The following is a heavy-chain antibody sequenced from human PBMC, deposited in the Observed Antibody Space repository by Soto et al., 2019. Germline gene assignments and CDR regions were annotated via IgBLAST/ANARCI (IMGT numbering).Heavy chain of an antibody. CDR3: ARYRSTHYGDYTSFDY. D-gene: IGHD4-17*01. CDR2: GST. J-gene: IGHJ4*02. Sequence: GSTYYNPSLKSRITMSVDTSKNQFYLKLSSVTAADTAVYYCARYRSTHYGDYTSFDYWGQGTLVTVSS. V-gene: IGHV4-34*10.